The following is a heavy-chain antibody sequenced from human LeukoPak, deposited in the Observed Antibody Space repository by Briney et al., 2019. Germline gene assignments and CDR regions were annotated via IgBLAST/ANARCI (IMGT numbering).Heavy chain of an antibody. V-gene: IGHV3-9*01. CDR3: AKDVGESRFYFDY. Sequence: PGGSLRLSCAASGFTFDDYAMHWVRQAPGKGLEWVSGISWNSGSIGYADSVKGRFTISRDNAKNSLYLQMNSLRAEDTALYYCAKDVGESRFYFDYWGQGTPVTVS. J-gene: IGHJ4*02. CDR1: GFTFDDYA. CDR2: ISWNSGSI. D-gene: IGHD3-10*01.